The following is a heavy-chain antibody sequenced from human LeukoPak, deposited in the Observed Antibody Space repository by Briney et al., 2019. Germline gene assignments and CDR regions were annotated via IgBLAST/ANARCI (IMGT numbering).Heavy chain of an antibody. CDR1: GFTFSDYW. D-gene: IGHD6-6*01. CDR2: IKQDGSQR. Sequence: GGSLRLSCTASGFTFSDYWMTWVRQAPGKGPEWVANIKQDGSQRYYVDSVRGRFTISRDNAKNSLSLQMNGLRAEDTAVYYCARRGGSSSRRSPIDYWGQGTLVTVSS. V-gene: IGHV3-7*01. CDR3: ARRGGSSSRRSPIDY. J-gene: IGHJ4*02.